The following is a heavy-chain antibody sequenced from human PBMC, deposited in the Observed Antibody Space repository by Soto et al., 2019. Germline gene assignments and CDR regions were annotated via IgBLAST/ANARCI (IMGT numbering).Heavy chain of an antibody. CDR3: ARAEYSSGWSVGY. D-gene: IGHD6-19*01. Sequence: EVQLVESGGGLVQPGGSLRLSCAASGFTFSSYWMHWVRQAPGKGLVWVSRINIDGSSTSYADSVKGRFTISRDNAKNTLYLQMNSLRAEDTAVYYCARAEYSSGWSVGYWGQGTLVTVSS. CDR2: INIDGSST. J-gene: IGHJ4*02. CDR1: GFTFSSYW. V-gene: IGHV3-74*01.